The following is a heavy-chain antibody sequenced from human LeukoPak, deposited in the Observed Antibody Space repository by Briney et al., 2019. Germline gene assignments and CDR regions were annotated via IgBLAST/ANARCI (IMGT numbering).Heavy chain of an antibody. CDR1: GYTFTSFG. Sequence: GASVKVSCKTSGYTFTSFGISWVRQAPGQGLEWMGWIGAYNGDTKSAPKFQGRVAMTTDTPTTTAYLDLRSLRSDDTAMYYCARTCPLLYCSSSFFDPWGRGTLVTVSS. V-gene: IGHV1-18*01. CDR3: ARTCPLLYCSSSFFDP. D-gene: IGHD2-2*01. J-gene: IGHJ5*02. CDR2: IGAYNGDT.